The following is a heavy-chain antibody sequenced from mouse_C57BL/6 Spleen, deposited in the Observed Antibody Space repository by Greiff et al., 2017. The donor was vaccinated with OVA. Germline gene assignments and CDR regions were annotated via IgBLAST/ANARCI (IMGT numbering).Heavy chain of an antibody. Sequence: QVQLQQPGAELVKPGASVKLSCKASGYTFTSSWMHWVKQRPGQGLEWIGMIHPNSGSTNYNEKFKSKATLTVDKSSSTAYMQLSSLTSEDSAVYYCARPITTVVATGGYVDVWGTGTTVTVSS. V-gene: IGHV1-64*01. CDR1: GYTFTSSW. D-gene: IGHD1-1*01. J-gene: IGHJ1*03. CDR2: IHPNSGST. CDR3: ARPITTVVATGGYVDV.